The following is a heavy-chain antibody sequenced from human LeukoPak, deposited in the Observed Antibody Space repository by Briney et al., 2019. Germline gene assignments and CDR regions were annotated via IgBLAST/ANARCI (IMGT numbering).Heavy chain of an antibody. D-gene: IGHD6-13*01. J-gene: IGHJ4*02. CDR2: IYSGGST. CDR3: ARYSSSWFHTYDY. Sequence: GGSLRLSCAASGFTVSSNYMSWVRQAPGKGLEWVSVIYSGGSTYYADSVKGRFTISRDNSKNTLYLQMNSLRAEDTAVYYCARYSSSWFHTYDYWGQGTLVTVSS. CDR1: GFTVSSNY. V-gene: IGHV3-66*01.